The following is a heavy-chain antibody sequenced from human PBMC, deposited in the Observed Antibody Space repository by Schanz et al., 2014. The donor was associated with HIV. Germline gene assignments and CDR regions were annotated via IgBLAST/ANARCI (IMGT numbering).Heavy chain of an antibody. CDR1: GFTFSNDW. V-gene: IGHV3-74*01. J-gene: IGHJ3*02. Sequence: EVQLVESGGGLVQPGGSLRLSCAASGFTFSNDWMHWVRQAPGKGLVWVSRINALGTTTAYADSVKGRFAISRDNAKRTLYLQMNSLRAEDTAVYYCARVHYYASGSYYTESGAFDIWGQGTMVTVSS. D-gene: IGHD3-10*01. CDR3: ARVHYYASGSYYTESGAFDI. CDR2: INALGTTT.